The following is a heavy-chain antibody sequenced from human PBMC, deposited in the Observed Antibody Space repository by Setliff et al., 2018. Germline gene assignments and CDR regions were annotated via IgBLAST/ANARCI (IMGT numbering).Heavy chain of an antibody. D-gene: IGHD1-26*01. CDR2: IYHSGSA. Sequence: TLSLTCTVSGDSISSGDYFWSWIRQPPGKGLEWIAYIYHSGSAYYNPSLKSRVTMSVDTSKNQFSLHLTSVTAADTAVYYCAREVGTSTSSDAFDVWGRGMMVTVSS. V-gene: IGHV4-30-4*08. CDR3: AREVGTSTSSDAFDV. CDR1: GDSISSGDYF. J-gene: IGHJ3*01.